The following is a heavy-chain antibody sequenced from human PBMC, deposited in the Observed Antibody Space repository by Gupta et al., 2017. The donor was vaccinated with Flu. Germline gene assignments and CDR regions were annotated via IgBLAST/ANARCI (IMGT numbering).Heavy chain of an antibody. J-gene: IGHJ4*02. Sequence: EVQLVESGGGVVQSGGSLRLSCSVSGFSISDYHRNWVRQAPGKGLEWLSHISSSHSGTAIDYADSVMGRFAISRDSAKNSLYLQMNSLRDEDTAVYYGARETPRGLLRYFDCHSWGQGTRVTVSS. V-gene: IGHV3-48*02. CDR1: GFSISDYH. D-gene: IGHD3-9*01. CDR2: ISSSHSGTAI. CDR3: ARETPRGLLRYFDCHS.